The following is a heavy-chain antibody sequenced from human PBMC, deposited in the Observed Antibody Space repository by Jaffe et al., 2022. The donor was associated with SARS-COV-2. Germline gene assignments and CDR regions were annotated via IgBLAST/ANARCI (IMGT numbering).Heavy chain of an antibody. J-gene: IGHJ3*02. CDR3: AKFDVEYSSPFPAFDI. D-gene: IGHD6-6*01. V-gene: IGHV1-69*02. Sequence: QVQLVQSGAEVKKPGSSVKVSCKASGGTFSSYTISWVRQAPGQGLEWMGRIIPILGIANYAQKFQGRVTITADKSTSTAYMELSSLRSEDTAVYYCAKFDVEYSSPFPAFDIWGQGTMVTVSS. CDR2: IIPILGIA. CDR1: GGTFSSYT.